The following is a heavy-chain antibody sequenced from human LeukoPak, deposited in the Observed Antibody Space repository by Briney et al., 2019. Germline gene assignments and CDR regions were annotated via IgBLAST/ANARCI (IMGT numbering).Heavy chain of an antibody. CDR1: GFTVSSNY. CDR2: IYSSGRT. CDR3: ARAYYDSNGHDY. J-gene: IGHJ4*02. D-gene: IGHD3-22*01. V-gene: IGHV3-66*01. Sequence: GGSLRLSCAASGFTVSSNYMSGVRQAPGKGLEWVSIIYSSGRTYYADSVKDRFTVSRDNSKNTLYLQMNSLRVEDTAVYYCARAYYDSNGHDYWGQGTLVTVSS.